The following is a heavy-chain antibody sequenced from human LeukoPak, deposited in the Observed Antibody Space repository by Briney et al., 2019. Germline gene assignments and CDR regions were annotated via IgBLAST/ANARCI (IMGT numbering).Heavy chain of an antibody. CDR3: VGQSTGLDY. V-gene: IGHV3-30-3*01. Sequence: PGGSLRLSCAASGFTFSSHTMHWVRQAPGKGLEWVAVIEPDGRNKFHADSVKGRFIISRDNSKNTLYLQLDSLRTEDTAVYYCVGQSTGLDYWGQGTLVTVSS. CDR2: IEPDGRNK. D-gene: IGHD5/OR15-5a*01. CDR1: GFTFSSHT. J-gene: IGHJ4*02.